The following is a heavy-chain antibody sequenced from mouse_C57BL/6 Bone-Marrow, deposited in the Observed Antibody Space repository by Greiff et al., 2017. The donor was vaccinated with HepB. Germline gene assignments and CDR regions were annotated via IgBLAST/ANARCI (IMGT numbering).Heavy chain of an antibody. CDR1: EYEFPSHD. J-gene: IGHJ4*01. V-gene: IGHV5-2*01. CDR3: ARPRRYAMDY. Sequence: EVHLVESGGGLVQPGESLKLSCESYEYEFPSHDMSWVRKTPEKRLELVAAINSDGGNTYYPGNMKRRFNISRDNTKKSLYMQMSSLKSEDTAMYYCARPRRYAMDYWGQGTSVTVSS. CDR2: INSDGGNT.